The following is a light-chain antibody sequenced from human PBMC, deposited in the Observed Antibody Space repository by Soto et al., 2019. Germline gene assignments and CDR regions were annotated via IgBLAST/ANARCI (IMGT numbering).Light chain of an antibody. Sequence: EIVMTQSPATLSVSPGERATLSCRASQSVATNLAWYQQKPGQPPRLLIYGASTRATGIPARFSGSGSGTEFTLTTSSLQSVDFAVYSCQQYNNWPWTFGQGTKVDIK. CDR2: GAS. CDR3: QQYNNWPWT. CDR1: QSVATN. V-gene: IGKV3-15*01. J-gene: IGKJ1*01.